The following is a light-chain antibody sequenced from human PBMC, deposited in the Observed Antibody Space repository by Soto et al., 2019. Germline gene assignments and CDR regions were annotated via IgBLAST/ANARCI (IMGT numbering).Light chain of an antibody. J-gene: IGKJ1*01. CDR1: QSVSSY. V-gene: IGKV3-11*01. CDR3: QQYGGSPRT. Sequence: EIVLTRSPATLSLSPGERATLSCRASQSVSSYLAWYQQKPGQAPRLLIYDASNRATGIPARFSGSGSGTDFTLTISSLEPEDFAVYYCQQYGGSPRTFGQGTKVEVK. CDR2: DAS.